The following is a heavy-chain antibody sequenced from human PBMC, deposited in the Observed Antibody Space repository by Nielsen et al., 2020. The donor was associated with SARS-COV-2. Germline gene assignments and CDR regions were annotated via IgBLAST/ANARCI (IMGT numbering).Heavy chain of an antibody. CDR1: GFTFDDYA. CDR2: ISWNSGSI. D-gene: IGHD6-19*01. CDR3: AKDNIAVAGTHFDY. V-gene: IGHV3-9*01. J-gene: IGHJ4*02. Sequence: GGSLRLSCAASGFTFDDYAMHWVRQAPGKGLEWVSGISWNSGSIGYADSVKGRFTISRDNAKNSLYLQMNSLRAEDTALYYCAKDNIAVAGTHFDYWGQGTLVTVSS.